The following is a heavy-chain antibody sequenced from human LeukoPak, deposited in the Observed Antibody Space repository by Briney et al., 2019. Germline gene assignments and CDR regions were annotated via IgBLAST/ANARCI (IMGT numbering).Heavy chain of an antibody. V-gene: IGHV4-4*02. J-gene: IGHJ4*02. CDR2: IYQSGST. CDR1: GDSVSSTTW. Sequence: SGTLSLTCAVSGDSVSSTTWWTWVRQAPGEGLEWIAEIYQSGSTSYNPSLQSRITMSVDRSKNQFSLQLRSATAADTAMYYCARRGFCTGASCSFALDHWGQGILVTVSS. D-gene: IGHD2-15*01. CDR3: ARRGFCTGASCSFALDH.